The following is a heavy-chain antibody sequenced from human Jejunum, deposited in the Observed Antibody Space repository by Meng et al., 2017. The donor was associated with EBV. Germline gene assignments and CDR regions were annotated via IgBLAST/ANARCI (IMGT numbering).Heavy chain of an antibody. J-gene: IGHJ4*02. CDR2: IRDRGNNYAT. V-gene: IGHV3-73*02. Sequence: EVQLVESGGGWVQPGGALKLSCGVSGFTFSDSPIHWVRQASGKGLEWVGRIRDRGNNYATAYGASVKGRFTISRDDSKNTAYLQMNTLKTEDSAVYYCARSGVGGTVRLGSDNWGQGTMVTV. CDR1: GFTFSDSP. D-gene: IGHD1-26*01. CDR3: ARSGVGGTVRLGSDN.